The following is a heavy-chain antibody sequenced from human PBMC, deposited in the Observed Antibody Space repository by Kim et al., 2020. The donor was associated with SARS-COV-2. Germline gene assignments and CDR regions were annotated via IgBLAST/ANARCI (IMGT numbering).Heavy chain of an antibody. J-gene: IGHJ4*02. CDR2: INHSGST. V-gene: IGHV4-34*01. D-gene: IGHD6-13*01. CDR3: ARSKFGRYSSSWYYYFDY. Sequence: SETLSLTCAVYGGSFSGYYWSWIRQPPGKGLEWIGEINHSGSTNYNPSLKSRVTISVDTSKNQFSLKLSSVTAADTAVYYCARSKFGRYSSSWYYYFDYWGQGTLVTVSS. CDR1: GGSFSGYY.